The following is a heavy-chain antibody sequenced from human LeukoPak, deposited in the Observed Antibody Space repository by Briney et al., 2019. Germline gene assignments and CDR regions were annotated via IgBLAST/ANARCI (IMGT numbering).Heavy chain of an antibody. CDR2: ISWDDDK. J-gene: IGHJ4*02. CDR1: GFPLGTSVVG. D-gene: IGHD6-19*01. CDR3: AQAEGYSSGWYYFDY. Sequence: SGPTLVKPTQTLTLTCTFSGFPLGTSVVGLGWNRQPPGRALEWLALISWDDDKRYSPSLKSRLTITKDTSKNQVVLTMTNMDPVDTATYYCAQAEGYSSGWYYFDYWGQGTLVTVSS. V-gene: IGHV2-5*02.